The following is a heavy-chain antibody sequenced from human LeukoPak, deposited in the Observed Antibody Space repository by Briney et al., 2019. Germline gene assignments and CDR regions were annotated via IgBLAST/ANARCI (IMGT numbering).Heavy chain of an antibody. CDR1: GGSFSGYY. Sequence: SETLSLTCAVYGGSFSGYYWSWIRQPPGKGLEWVGEINHSGSTNYNPSLKSRVTISVDTSKNQFSLKLSSVTAADTAVYYCARIPRYSSSWSSYWGQGTLVTVSS. J-gene: IGHJ4*02. CDR2: INHSGST. CDR3: ARIPRYSSSWSSY. D-gene: IGHD6-13*01. V-gene: IGHV4-34*01.